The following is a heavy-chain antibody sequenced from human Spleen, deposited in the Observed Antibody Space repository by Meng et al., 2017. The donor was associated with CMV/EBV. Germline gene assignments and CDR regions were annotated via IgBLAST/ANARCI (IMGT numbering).Heavy chain of an antibody. V-gene: IGHV3-21*01. CDR2: ISSSSSYI. CDR1: GFTVSGNY. CDR3: ANSQYQGDY. D-gene: IGHD2-2*01. J-gene: IGHJ4*02. Sequence: GESLKISCAAPGFTVSGNYMNWVRQAPGKGLEWVSSISSSSSYIYYADSVKGRFTISRDNAKNSLYLQMNSLRAEDTAVYYCANSQYQGDYWGQGTLVTVSS.